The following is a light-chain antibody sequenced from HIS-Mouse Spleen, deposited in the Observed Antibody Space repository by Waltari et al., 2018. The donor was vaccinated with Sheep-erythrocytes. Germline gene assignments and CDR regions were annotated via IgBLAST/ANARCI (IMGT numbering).Light chain of an antibody. CDR3: QAWDSSTAVV. V-gene: IGLV3-1*01. CDR1: KLGDKY. J-gene: IGLJ2*01. Sequence: SYELTQPPSVSVSPGHTASITCSGDKLGDKYACWYQQKPGQIPERFSGSNSGNTATLTISGTQAMDEADYYCQAWDSSTAVVFGGGTKLTVL.